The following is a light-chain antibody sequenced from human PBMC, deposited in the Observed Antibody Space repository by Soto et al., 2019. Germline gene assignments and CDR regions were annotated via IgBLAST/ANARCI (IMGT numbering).Light chain of an antibody. Sequence: DIQMTQSPSTLSASVGDRVTITCRASQSVSTWLAWYQQKPGKAPKLLIYKASSLESGVPSRFSGSGSGTEFTLTISCLQPDDFATYYCQQYHGYEGLTFGGGTKVEIK. V-gene: IGKV1-5*03. CDR1: QSVSTW. CDR2: KAS. J-gene: IGKJ4*01. CDR3: QQYHGYEGLT.